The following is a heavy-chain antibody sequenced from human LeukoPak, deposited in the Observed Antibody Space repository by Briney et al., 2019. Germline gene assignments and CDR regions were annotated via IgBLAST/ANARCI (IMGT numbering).Heavy chain of an antibody. Sequence: GGSLRLSCAASGFTFSSYGMHWVRQAPGKGLEWVAVISYDGSNKYYADSVKGRFTISRDNSKNTLYLQMNSLRAEDTAVYYCAKDGVGGDGRNWFDPWGQGTLVTVSS. D-gene: IGHD2-21*02. V-gene: IGHV3-30*18. CDR3: AKDGVGGDGRNWFDP. CDR2: ISYDGSNK. J-gene: IGHJ5*02. CDR1: GFTFSSYG.